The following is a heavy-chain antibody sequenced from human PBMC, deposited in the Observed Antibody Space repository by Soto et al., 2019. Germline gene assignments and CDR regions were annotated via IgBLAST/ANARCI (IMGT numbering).Heavy chain of an antibody. D-gene: IGHD4-17*01. CDR3: ARDDYALENCFDP. V-gene: IGHV3-21*01. J-gene: IGHJ5*02. Sequence: GGSLRLSCAASGFTFSSYSMNWVRQAPGKGLEWVSSISSSSSYIYYADSVKGRFTISRDNAKNSLYPQMNSLRAEDTAVYYCARDDYALENCFDPWGQGTLVTVSS. CDR1: GFTFSSYS. CDR2: ISSSSSYI.